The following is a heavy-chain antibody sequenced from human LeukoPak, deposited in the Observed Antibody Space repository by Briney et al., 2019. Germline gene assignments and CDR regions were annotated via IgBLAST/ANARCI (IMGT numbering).Heavy chain of an antibody. CDR3: AKDEPGISATRPDY. D-gene: IGHD6-19*01. CDR2: ISYDGSNK. CDR1: GFTFSLFG. Sequence: PGGSLRLSCAASGFTFSLFGMHWVRQAPGKGLDWVALISYDGSNKWYADSVEGRFTTSRDNSKNTLYLQMSSLRAEDTAVYYCAKDEPGISATRPDYWGQGTLVSVSS. V-gene: IGHV3-30*18. J-gene: IGHJ4*02.